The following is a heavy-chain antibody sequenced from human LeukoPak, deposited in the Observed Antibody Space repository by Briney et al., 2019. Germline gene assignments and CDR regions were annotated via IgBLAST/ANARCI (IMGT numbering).Heavy chain of an antibody. D-gene: IGHD6-19*01. Sequence: GALRLSCAASGFTFSSYGMHWVRQAPGKGLEWVAVIWYDGSNKYYADSVKGRFTISRDNSKNTLYLQMNSLRAEDTAVYYCARVTDSSGWYWYFDYWGQGALVTVSS. CDR2: IWYDGSNK. CDR1: GFTFSSYG. CDR3: ARVTDSSGWYWYFDY. V-gene: IGHV3-33*08. J-gene: IGHJ4*02.